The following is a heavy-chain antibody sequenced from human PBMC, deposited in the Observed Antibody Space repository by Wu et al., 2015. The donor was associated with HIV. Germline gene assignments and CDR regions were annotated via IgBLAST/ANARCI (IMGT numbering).Heavy chain of an antibody. CDR2: ISGYNGKT. D-gene: IGHD6-19*01. V-gene: IGHV1-18*01. J-gene: IGHJ6*02. CDR1: GYTFTSYG. CDR3: VRDQQWPPEYYHYYGMDV. Sequence: QVQLVQSGAEVKKPGASVKVSCKASGYTFTSYGITWVRQAPGRGLEWMGWISGYNGKTNYAQNLQDRVTMTTDTSTSTAYMELRSLKSDDTAVYYRVRDQQWPPEYYHYYGMDVWGQGTTITVSS.